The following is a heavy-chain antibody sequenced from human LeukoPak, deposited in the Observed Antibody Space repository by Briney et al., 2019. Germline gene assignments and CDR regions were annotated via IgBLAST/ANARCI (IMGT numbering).Heavy chain of an antibody. CDR1: GFTFSSFA. Sequence: GGSLRLSCAASGFTFSSFAMSWVRQAPGQGLEWVSSISSSSSYIYYADSVKGRFTISRDNSKNTLYLQMNGLRAEDTAVYYCALHQGDYYYYYMDVWGKGTTVTVSS. V-gene: IGHV3-21*04. CDR3: ALHQGDYYYYYMDV. CDR2: ISSSSSYI. J-gene: IGHJ6*03.